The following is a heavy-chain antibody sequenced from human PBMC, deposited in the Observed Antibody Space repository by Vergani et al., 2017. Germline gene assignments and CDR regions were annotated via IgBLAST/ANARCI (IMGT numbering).Heavy chain of an antibody. Sequence: QVQLQESGPGLVKPSETLSLICTVSGGSISSYYWSWIRQPAGKGLEWIGRIYTSGSTNYNPSLKSRVTISVDTSKNQFSLKLSSVTAADTAVYYCAREDHDSSGYSFDYWGQGTLVTVSS. CDR1: GGSISSYY. CDR2: IYTSGST. J-gene: IGHJ4*02. D-gene: IGHD3-22*01. V-gene: IGHV4-4*07. CDR3: AREDHDSSGYSFDY.